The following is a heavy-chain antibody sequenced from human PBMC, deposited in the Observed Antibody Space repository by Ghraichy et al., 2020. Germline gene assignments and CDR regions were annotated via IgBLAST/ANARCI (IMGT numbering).Heavy chain of an antibody. CDR1: GFTFSSYA. D-gene: IGHD5-18*01. J-gene: IGHJ2*01. CDR3: AKVGYVGASDWYFDL. Sequence: LSLTCAASGFTFSSYAMSWVRQAPGKGLEWVSAISGSGGSTYYADSVKGRFTISRDNSKNTLYLQMNSLRAEDTAVYYCAKVGYVGASDWYFDLWGRGTLVTVSS. CDR2: ISGSGGST. V-gene: IGHV3-23*01.